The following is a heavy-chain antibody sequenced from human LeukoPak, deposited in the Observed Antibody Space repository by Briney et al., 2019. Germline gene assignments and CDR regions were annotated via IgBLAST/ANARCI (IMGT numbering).Heavy chain of an antibody. Sequence: GASVKVSCKVSGYTLTELSMHWVRQAPGKGLEWMGGFDPEDGETIYAQKFQGRVTMTEDTSTDTAYMELSRLRSDDTAVYYCARAPRTYYDFSPWGQGTLVTVSS. D-gene: IGHD3-3*01. CDR1: GYTLTELS. CDR2: FDPEDGET. V-gene: IGHV1-24*01. CDR3: ARAPRTYYDFSP. J-gene: IGHJ5*02.